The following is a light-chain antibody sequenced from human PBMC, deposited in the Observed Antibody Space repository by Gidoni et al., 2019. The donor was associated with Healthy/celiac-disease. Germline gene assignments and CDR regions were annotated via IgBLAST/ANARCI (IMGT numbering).Light chain of an antibody. V-gene: IGLV3-25*03. CDR1: ALPKQY. CDR2: KDS. CDR3: QSADSSGTYVV. J-gene: IGLJ2*01. Sequence: SSALTPPPSVSVSPGQTARITCSGDALPKQYAYWYQQKPGQAPVLVIYKDSERPSGIPERFYGSSSGTTVTLTISGVQAEDEADYYCQSADSSGTYVVFGGGTKLTVL.